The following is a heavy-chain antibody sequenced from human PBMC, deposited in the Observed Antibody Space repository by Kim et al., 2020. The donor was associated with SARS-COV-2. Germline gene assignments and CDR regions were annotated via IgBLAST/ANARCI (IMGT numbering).Heavy chain of an antibody. V-gene: IGHV3-11*06. J-gene: IGHJ4*02. D-gene: IGHD6-13*01. Sequence: CVKSRFTISRDNAKNSRYLQMNSLGAEDTAVYYCASVLGSWGQQLVYFDYWGQGTLVTVSS. CDR3: ASVLGSWGQQLVYFDY.